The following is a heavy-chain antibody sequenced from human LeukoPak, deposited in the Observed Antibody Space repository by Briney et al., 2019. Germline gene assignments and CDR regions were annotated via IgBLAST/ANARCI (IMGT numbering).Heavy chain of an antibody. CDR1: GFTFGSYG. D-gene: IGHD4-17*01. V-gene: IGHV3-30*02. J-gene: IGHJ4*02. CDR3: AKESTHYGGGYFDY. CDR2: IRYDGSNK. Sequence: GGSLRLSCAASGFTFGSYGMHWVRQAPGKGLEWVAFIRYDGSNKYYADSVKGRFTISRDNSKNTLYLQMNSLRAEDTAVYYCAKESTHYGGGYFDYWGQGTLVTVSS.